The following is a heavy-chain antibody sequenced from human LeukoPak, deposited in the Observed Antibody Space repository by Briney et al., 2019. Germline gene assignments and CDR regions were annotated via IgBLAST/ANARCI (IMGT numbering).Heavy chain of an antibody. Sequence: GGSLRLSCAASGFTFTTYAMSWVRQAPGKGLEWVSAISGSGGSTYYADSVKGRFTISRDNSKNTLYLQMNSLRAEDTAVYYCAKLGYCGGDCHLGAFDIWGQGTMVTVSS. J-gene: IGHJ3*02. CDR1: GFTFTTYA. D-gene: IGHD2-21*02. CDR2: ISGSGGST. CDR3: AKLGYCGGDCHLGAFDI. V-gene: IGHV3-23*01.